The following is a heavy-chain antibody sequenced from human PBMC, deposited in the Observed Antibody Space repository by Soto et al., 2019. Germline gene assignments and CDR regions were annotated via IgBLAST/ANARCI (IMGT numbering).Heavy chain of an antibody. CDR1: GFSLSTSGVG. J-gene: IGHJ4*02. D-gene: IGHD1-26*01. CDR3: AHSISGNYYFDY. CDR2: IYWDDDK. Sequence: QITLKESGPTLVQPTQTLTLTCTFSGFSLSTSGVGVGWIRQPPGKALEWLALIYWDDDKRYSPSLKSRLTITKDPSKNQVVLTVTNMDPVDTATYYCAHSISGNYYFDYWGQGTLVTVSS. V-gene: IGHV2-5*02.